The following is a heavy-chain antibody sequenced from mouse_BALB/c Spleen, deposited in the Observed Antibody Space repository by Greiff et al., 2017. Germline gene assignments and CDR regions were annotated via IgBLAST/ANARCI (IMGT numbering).Heavy chain of an antibody. J-gene: IGHJ4*01. CDR3: TRVERGYAMDY. Sequence: EVMLVESGGGLVKPGGSLKLSCAASGFTFSSYTMSWVRQTPEKRLEWVATISSGGSYIYYPDSVKGRFTISRDNAKNTLYLQMSSLKSEDTAMYYCTRVERGYAMDYWGQGTSVTVSS. CDR1: GFTFSSYT. CDR2: ISSGGSYI. V-gene: IGHV5-6-4*01.